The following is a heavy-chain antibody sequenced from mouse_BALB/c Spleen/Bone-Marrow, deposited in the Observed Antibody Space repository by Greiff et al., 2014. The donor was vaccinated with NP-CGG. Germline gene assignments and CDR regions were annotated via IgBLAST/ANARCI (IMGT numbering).Heavy chain of an antibody. CDR1: EFSLTSYG. CDR2: IWADGST. D-gene: IGHD1-2*01. Sequence: VQLQQSGPGLVAPSQSLSISCTVSEFSLTSYGVHWVRQPPGKGLEWLGVIWADGSTNYNSALMSRLSISKDNSKSRVFLKMNSLQTDDTAMYYCARITTATGAMDYWGQGTSVTVSS. V-gene: IGHV2-9*02. J-gene: IGHJ4*01. CDR3: ARITTATGAMDY.